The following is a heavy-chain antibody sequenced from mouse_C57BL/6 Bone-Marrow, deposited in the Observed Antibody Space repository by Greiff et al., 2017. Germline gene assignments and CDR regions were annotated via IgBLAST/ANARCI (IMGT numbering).Heavy chain of an antibody. CDR3: ARWGRAQATSWFAY. Sequence: VHLVESGAELVMPGASVKLSCKASGYTFTSYWMHWVKQRPGQGLEWIGEIDPSDSYTNYNQKFKGKSTLTVDKSSSTAYMQLSSLTSEDSAVYYCARWGRAQATSWFAYWGQGTLVTVSA. CDR2: IDPSDSYT. J-gene: IGHJ3*01. D-gene: IGHD3-2*02. V-gene: IGHV1-69*01. CDR1: GYTFTSYW.